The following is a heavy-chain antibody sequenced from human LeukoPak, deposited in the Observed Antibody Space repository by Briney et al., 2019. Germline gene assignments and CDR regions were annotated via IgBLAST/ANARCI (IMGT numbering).Heavy chain of an antibody. CDR2: IGINGRSI. Sequence: GGSLRLSCAASGFXLSNYAISWVRQAPGKGLEWVSVIGINGRSIYYADFVQGRFTISRDNTKNTLYLQMDSLRVEDTALYFCAKSGYGDSAIFDYWGQGTLVTVSS. V-gene: IGHV3-23*01. J-gene: IGHJ4*02. CDR3: AKSGYGDSAIFDY. CDR1: GFXLSNYA. D-gene: IGHD4-17*01.